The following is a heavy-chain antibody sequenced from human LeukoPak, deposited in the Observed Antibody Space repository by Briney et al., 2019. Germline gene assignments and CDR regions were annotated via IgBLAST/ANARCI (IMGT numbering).Heavy chain of an antibody. Sequence: GGSLILSCAASGFSFSRYYMSWVRQPPGKALEWISYIPTSGISVQYADSVRGRFTASRDDAKNSLHLQMDSLRVEDTAVYYCTRAVGLGPGAHFDQWGQGALVVVSS. CDR2: IPTSGISV. V-gene: IGHV3-11*01. CDR1: GFSFSRYY. D-gene: IGHD1-26*01. J-gene: IGHJ4*02. CDR3: TRAVGLGPGAHFDQ.